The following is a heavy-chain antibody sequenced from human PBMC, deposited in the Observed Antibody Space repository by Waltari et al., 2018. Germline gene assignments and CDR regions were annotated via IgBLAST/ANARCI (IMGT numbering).Heavy chain of an antibody. J-gene: IGHJ4*02. V-gene: IGHV4-4*07. CDR3: ARGGYSSGWPTFDY. CDR2: IQTSGST. CDR1: GDSISNYY. D-gene: IGHD6-19*01. Sequence: QVQLQESGPGLVTPSETLSLTCTVSGDSISNYYWNWIRQPAERGLEWIGRIQTSGSTNYNPSLKSRVTMSIDTSKNQFSLKLTSVTAADTAVHYCARGGYSSGWPTFDYWGQGTLVTVFS.